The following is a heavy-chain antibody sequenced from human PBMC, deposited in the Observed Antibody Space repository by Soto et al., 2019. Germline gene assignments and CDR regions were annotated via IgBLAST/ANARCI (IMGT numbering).Heavy chain of an antibody. CDR3: ARGRTTPYYDFWSGYYSHDAFDI. CDR1: GYTFTSYD. V-gene: IGHV1-8*01. Sequence: ASVKVSCKASGYTFTSYDINWVRQATRQGLEWMGWMNPNSGNTGYAQKFQGRVTMTRNTSISTAYMELSSLRSEDTAVYYCARGRTTPYYDFWSGYYSHDAFDIWGQGTMVTVSS. D-gene: IGHD3-3*01. CDR2: MNPNSGNT. J-gene: IGHJ3*02.